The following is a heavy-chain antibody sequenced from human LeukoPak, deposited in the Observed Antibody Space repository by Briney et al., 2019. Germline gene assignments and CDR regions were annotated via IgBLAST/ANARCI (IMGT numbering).Heavy chain of an antibody. CDR3: ARDAEDIVVVPAAVDY. J-gene: IGHJ4*02. V-gene: IGHV1-2*02. D-gene: IGHD2-2*01. CDR2: INPNSGGT. CDR1: GYTFTGYY. Sequence: ASVKVSCKASGYTFTGYYMHWVRQAPGQGLEWMGWINPNSGGTNYAQKFQGRVTMTRDTSISTAYMELSRLRSDDTAVYYCARDAEDIVVVPAAVDYWGQGTLVTVSS.